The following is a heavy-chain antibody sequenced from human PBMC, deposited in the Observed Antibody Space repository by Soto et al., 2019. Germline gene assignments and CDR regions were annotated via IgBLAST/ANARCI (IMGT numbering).Heavy chain of an antibody. CDR1: GFTFSSYA. CDR3: AKEGPDYPWFDP. D-gene: IGHD3-16*01. J-gene: IGHJ5*02. CDR2: ISGSGGST. V-gene: IGHV3-23*01. Sequence: SLRLSCAASGFTFSSYAMILVRQAPGKGLEWVSAISGSGGSTYYADSVKGRFTISRDNSKNTLYLQMNSLRAEDTAVYYCAKEGPDYPWFDPWGQGTLVTVSS.